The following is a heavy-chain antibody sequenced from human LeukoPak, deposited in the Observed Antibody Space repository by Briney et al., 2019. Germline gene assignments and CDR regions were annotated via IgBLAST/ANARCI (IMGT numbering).Heavy chain of an antibody. CDR2: INSDGSST. V-gene: IGHV3-74*01. J-gene: IGHJ6*02. CDR1: GFTFSSYW. CDR3: ARFLVPAAYYYGMDV. Sequence: GGSLRLSCAASGFTFSSYWMHWVRQAPGKGLVWVSRINSDGSSTSYADSVKGRFTISRDNAKNSLYLQMNSLRAEDTAVYYCARFLVPAAYYYGMDVWGQGTTVTVSS. D-gene: IGHD2-2*01.